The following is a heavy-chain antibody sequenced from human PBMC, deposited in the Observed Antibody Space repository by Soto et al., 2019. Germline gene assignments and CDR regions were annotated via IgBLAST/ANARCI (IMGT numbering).Heavy chain of an antibody. D-gene: IGHD6-13*01. J-gene: IGHJ4*02. CDR3: ARHNKQLGSFEDY. CDR1: GGSISSSSYY. CDR2: IYYSGST. Sequence: QLQLQESGPGLVKPSETLSLTCTVSGGSISSSSYYWGWIRQPPGKGLEWIGSIYYSGSTYYNPSLKSRVTISVDTSKNQFSLKLSSVTAADTAVYYCARHNKQLGSFEDYWGQGTLVTVSS. V-gene: IGHV4-39*01.